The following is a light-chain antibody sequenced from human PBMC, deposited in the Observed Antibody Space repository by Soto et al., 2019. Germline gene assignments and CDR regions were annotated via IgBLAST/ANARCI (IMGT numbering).Light chain of an antibody. CDR1: SSDVGHYNY. Sequence: QSALTQPASLSGSPGQSITISCTGTSSDVGHYNYVSWYQQQPGKAPKLIIFEVSNRPSGVSYRFSGTKSGITASLTISGLEAEDEADYYCSSYTSSTTLWVFGGGTKLTVL. CDR3: SSYTSSTTLWV. J-gene: IGLJ3*02. CDR2: EVS. V-gene: IGLV2-14*01.